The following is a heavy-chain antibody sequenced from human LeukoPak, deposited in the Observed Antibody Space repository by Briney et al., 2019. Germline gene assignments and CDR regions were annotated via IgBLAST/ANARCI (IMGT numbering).Heavy chain of an antibody. V-gene: IGHV3-11*01. Sequence: PGGSLRLSCAASGFIFSDYYMSWIRQAPGRGLEWVSYISSSGSNTNYADSVKGRFTLSRDNAKNSLYLQMNSLRADDTAVYYCARGQLSNDYWGQGTLVTVSS. CDR1: GFIFSDYY. D-gene: IGHD2-2*01. CDR3: ARGQLSNDY. CDR2: ISSSGSNT. J-gene: IGHJ4*02.